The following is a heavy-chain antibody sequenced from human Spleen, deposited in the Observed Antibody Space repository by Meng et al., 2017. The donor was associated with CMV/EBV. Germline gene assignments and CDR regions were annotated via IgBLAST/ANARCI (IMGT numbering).Heavy chain of an antibody. Sequence: GESLKISCEVSGYSFNNYWIGWVRQMPGKGLEWMGIIYPGDSDTRYSPSFQGQVTISADKSITTAYLQWSGLKASDTAMYYCARQPPLGYCSSTSCRGYFDYWGQGTLVTVSS. D-gene: IGHD2-2*01. CDR2: IYPGDSDT. V-gene: IGHV5-51*01. CDR1: GYSFNNYW. J-gene: IGHJ4*02. CDR3: ARQPPLGYCSSTSCRGYFDY.